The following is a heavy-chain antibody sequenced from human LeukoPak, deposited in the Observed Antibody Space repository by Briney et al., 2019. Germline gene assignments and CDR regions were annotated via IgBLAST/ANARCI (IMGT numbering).Heavy chain of an antibody. CDR1: GFTFSSHG. CDR2: VTGSGGTT. J-gene: IGHJ4*02. Sequence: GGTLRLSCAASGFTFSSHGMNWVRQAPGKGLEWVSGVTGSGGTTYYADSVKGRFTISRDNARNSLYLQMNSLRAEDTAVYYCARDRSMATRLWTPTDYWGQGTLVTVSS. CDR3: ARDRSMATRLWTPTDY. V-gene: IGHV3-21*01. D-gene: IGHD6-6*01.